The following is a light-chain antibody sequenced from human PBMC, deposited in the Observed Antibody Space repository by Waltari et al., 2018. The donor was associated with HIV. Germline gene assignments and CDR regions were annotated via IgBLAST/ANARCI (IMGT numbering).Light chain of an antibody. CDR2: DAS. J-gene: IGKJ4*01. CDR3: QQRSNWPPIT. V-gene: IGKV3-11*01. CDR1: QSVSTS. Sequence: EIVLTQSPATLSLSPGERATLSCRASQSVSTSLIWYHQKPVQAPRLLIYDASNRATGVPARFSGSGSGTDFTLTISSLEPEDFAVYYCQQRSNWPPITFGGGTKVEIK.